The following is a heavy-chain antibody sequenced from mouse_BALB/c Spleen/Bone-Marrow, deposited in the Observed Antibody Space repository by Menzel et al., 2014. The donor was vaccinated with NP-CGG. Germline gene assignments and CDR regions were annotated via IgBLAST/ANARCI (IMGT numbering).Heavy chain of an antibody. CDR1: GFTFSDYY. Sequence: EVKLMESGGGLVKPGGSLKLSCAASGFTFSDYYMYWVRQTPEKRLEWVATISDGGSYTYYPDSVKGRFTISRDNAKNNLYLQMSSLKSEDTAMYYCANHYGSTWFAYWGQGTLVTVSA. CDR2: ISDGGSYT. V-gene: IGHV5-4*02. J-gene: IGHJ3*01. D-gene: IGHD1-1*01. CDR3: ANHYGSTWFAY.